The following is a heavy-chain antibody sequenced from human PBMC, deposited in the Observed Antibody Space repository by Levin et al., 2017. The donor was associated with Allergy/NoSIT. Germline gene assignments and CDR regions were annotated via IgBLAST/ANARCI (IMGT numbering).Heavy chain of an antibody. J-gene: IGHJ4*02. CDR3: ASRTFGSSWFFGDY. V-gene: IGHV4-39*01. CDR2: IYYSGST. D-gene: IGHD6-13*01. Sequence: SETLSLTCTVSGGSISSSSYYWGWIRQPPGKGLEWIGSIYYSGSTYYNPSLKSRVTISVDTSKNQFSLKLSSVTAADTAVYYCASRTFGSSWFFGDYWGQGTLVTVSS. CDR1: GGSISSSSYY.